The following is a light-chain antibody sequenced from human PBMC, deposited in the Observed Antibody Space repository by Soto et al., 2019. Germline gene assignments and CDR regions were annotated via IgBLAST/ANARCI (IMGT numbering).Light chain of an antibody. J-gene: IGLJ2*01. CDR1: SSDIGGYDY. CDR2: DVS. Sequence: QSALTQPASVSGSSGQSVTISCTGTSSDIGGYDYVSWYQQHPGNAPKLIIYDVSNRPSGFSTRFSGSKSGNAASLTISGLQTEDEADYYCSAYAGARTLVFGGGTKLTVL. CDR3: SAYAGARTLV. V-gene: IGLV2-14*03.